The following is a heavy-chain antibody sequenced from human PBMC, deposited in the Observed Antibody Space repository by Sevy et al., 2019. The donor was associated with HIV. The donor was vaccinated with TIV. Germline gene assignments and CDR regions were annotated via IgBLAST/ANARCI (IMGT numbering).Heavy chain of an antibody. V-gene: IGHV3-7*01. CDR3: ARASKDYDFWSGYYDYYYYGMDV. D-gene: IGHD3-3*01. Sequence: GGSLRLSCAASGFTFSSYWMSWVRQAPGKGLEWVANIKQDGSEKYYVDSVKGRFTISRDNAKNSLYLQMNSLRAEDMAVYYCARASKDYDFWSGYYDYYYYGMDVWGQGTTVTVSS. J-gene: IGHJ6*02. CDR2: IKQDGSEK. CDR1: GFTFSSYW.